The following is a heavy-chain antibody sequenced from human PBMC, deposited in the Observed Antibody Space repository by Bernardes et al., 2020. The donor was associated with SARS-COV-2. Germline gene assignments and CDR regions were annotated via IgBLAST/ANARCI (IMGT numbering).Heavy chain of an antibody. CDR1: GGSISSYY. V-gene: IGHV4-59*08. J-gene: IGHJ6*02. D-gene: IGHD3-3*01. CDR3: ASKVYYDFWSGYLGGGYYYGMDV. Sequence: SETLSLTCTVSGGSISSYYWSWIRQPPGKGREWIGYIYYSGSTNYNPSLKSRVTISVDTSKNQFSLKLSSVTAADTAVYYCASKVYYDFWSGYLGGGYYYGMDVWGQGTTVTVSS. CDR2: IYYSGST.